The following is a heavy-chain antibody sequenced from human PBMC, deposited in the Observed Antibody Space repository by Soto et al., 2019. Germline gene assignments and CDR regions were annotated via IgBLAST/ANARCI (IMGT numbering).Heavy chain of an antibody. CDR2: IIPIFGTA. J-gene: IGHJ4*02. Sequence: QVQLVQSGAEVKKPGSSVKVSCKASGGTFSSYAISWVRQAPGQGLEWMGGIIPIFGTANYAQNFQGRVTITADESTSTAYMELSSLRSEDTAVYYCARAGVAYYYDSSGYSDYWGQGTLVTVSS. D-gene: IGHD3-22*01. CDR1: GGTFSSYA. V-gene: IGHV1-69*01. CDR3: ARAGVAYYYDSSGYSDY.